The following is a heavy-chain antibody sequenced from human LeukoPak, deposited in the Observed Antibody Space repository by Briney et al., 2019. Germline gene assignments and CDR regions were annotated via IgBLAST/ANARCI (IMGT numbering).Heavy chain of an antibody. CDR3: ARDMVGLINWFDP. J-gene: IGHJ5*02. CDR1: GGSFSGYY. D-gene: IGHD2-15*01. Sequence: SETLSLTCAVYGGSFSGYYWSWIRQPPGKGLEWIGYIYYSGSTYYNPSLKSRVTISVDTSKNQFSLKLSSVTAADTAVYYCARDMVGLINWFDPWGQGTLVTVSS. V-gene: IGHV4-30-4*08. CDR2: IYYSGST.